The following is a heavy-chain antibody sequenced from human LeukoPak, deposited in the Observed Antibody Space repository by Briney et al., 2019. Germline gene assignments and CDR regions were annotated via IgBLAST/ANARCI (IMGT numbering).Heavy chain of an antibody. CDR2: ISAYNGNT. J-gene: IGHJ4*02. CDR1: GYTFTSYG. D-gene: IGHD2-2*01. V-gene: IGHV1-18*01. CDR3: ARERCSSTSCFFDY. Sequence: ASVKVSCKASGYTFTSYGISWVRQAPGQGLEWMGWISAYNGNTNYAQKLQGRVTMTTDTSTSTAYMELRSLRSDDTAVYYCARERCSSTSCFFDYWGQGTLVTVSS.